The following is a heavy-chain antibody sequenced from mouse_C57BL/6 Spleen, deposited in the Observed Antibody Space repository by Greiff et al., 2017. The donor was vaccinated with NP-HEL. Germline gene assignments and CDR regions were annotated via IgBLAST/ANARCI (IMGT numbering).Heavy chain of an antibody. CDR2: ISSGGDYI. CDR3: TRVGGGDYFDY. Sequence: EVMLVESGEGLVKPGGSLKLSCAASGFTFSSYAMSWVRQTPEKRLEWVAYISSGGDYIYYADTVKGRFTISRDNARNTLYLQMISLKSEDTAMYYCTRVGGGDYFDYWGQGTTLTVSS. J-gene: IGHJ2*01. V-gene: IGHV5-9-1*02. CDR1: GFTFSSYA.